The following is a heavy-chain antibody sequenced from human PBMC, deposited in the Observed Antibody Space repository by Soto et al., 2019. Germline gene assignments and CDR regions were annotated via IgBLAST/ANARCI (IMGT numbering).Heavy chain of an antibody. CDR2: IYYTGNT. V-gene: IGHV4-31*02. Sequence: WTWIRQLPGKGLEWIGYIYYTGNTYYNPSLKSRPTISIDTSENQFSLKLTSVTAGDTAVYFCASGHDAYKVRYWGQGTLVTVSS. CDR3: ASGHDAYKVRY. J-gene: IGHJ4*02. D-gene: IGHD1-1*01.